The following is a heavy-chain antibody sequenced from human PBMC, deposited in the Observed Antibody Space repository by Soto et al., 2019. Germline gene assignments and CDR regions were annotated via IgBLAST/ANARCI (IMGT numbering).Heavy chain of an antibody. CDR2: IYWDDDK. CDR1: GFSLSTSGVG. V-gene: IGHV2-5*02. J-gene: IGHJ4*02. CDR3: AHSSPPVLDLGELSLGTNDY. D-gene: IGHD3-16*02. Sequence: QITLKESGPTLVKPTQPLTLTCTFSGFSLSTSGVGVGWIRQPPGKALEWLALIYWDDDKRYSPSLKSRLTITKDTFKNQVVLTMTNMDPVDTATYYCAHSSPPVLDLGELSLGTNDYWGQGTLVTVSS.